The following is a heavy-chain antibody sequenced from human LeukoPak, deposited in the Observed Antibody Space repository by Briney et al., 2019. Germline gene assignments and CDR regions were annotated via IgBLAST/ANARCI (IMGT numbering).Heavy chain of an antibody. Sequence: GGSLRLSCAASGLTFSNARMSWVRQAPGKGLEWIGRIKSKTDGETTDYAAPVRGSFTISRDDSKNTLYLQMNRLNTGDTAVYYCITDPGAWQPIWGRGTMVAVSS. CDR2: IKSKTDGETT. J-gene: IGHJ3*02. V-gene: IGHV3-15*01. CDR1: GLTFSNAR. D-gene: IGHD3-10*01. CDR3: ITDPGAWQPI.